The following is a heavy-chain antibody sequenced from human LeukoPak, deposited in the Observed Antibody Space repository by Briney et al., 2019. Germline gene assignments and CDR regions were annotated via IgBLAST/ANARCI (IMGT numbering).Heavy chain of an antibody. CDR2: INPSGGST. J-gene: IGHJ4*02. CDR1: GYTFTIYY. CDR3: ARAGNYYDSSGPRYYFDY. D-gene: IGHD3-22*01. V-gene: IGHV1-46*01. Sequence: ASVKVSCKASGYTFTIYYIHWVRQAPGQGLEWMGLINPSGGSTNYAQKFQGRVTMTRDMSTSTVYMELSSLRSEDTAVYYCARAGNYYDSSGPRYYFDYWGQGTLVTVSS.